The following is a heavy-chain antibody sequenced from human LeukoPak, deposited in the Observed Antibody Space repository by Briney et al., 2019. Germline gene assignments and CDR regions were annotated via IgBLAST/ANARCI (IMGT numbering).Heavy chain of an antibody. CDR2: INHSGST. V-gene: IGHV4-34*01. CDR3: ARAGIVARRGGVFDY. CDR1: GGSFSGYY. D-gene: IGHD6-6*01. Sequence: SETLSLTCAVYGGSFSGYYWSWIRQPPGKGLEWIGEINHSGSTDYNPSLKSRVTISVDTSKNQFSLKLSSVTAADTAVYYCARAGIVARRGGVFDYWGQGTLVTVPS. J-gene: IGHJ4*02.